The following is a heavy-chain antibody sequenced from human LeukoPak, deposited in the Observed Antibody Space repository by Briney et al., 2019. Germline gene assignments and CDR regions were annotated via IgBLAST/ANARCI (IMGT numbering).Heavy chain of an antibody. Sequence: SVKVSCKASGGAFSSYAISWVRQAPGQGLEWMGGIIPIFGTANYAQKFQGRVTITADESTSTAYMELSSLRSEDTAVYYCARASPLAYYDSSPPDYWGQGTLVTVSS. CDR3: ARASPLAYYDSSPPDY. V-gene: IGHV1-69*13. J-gene: IGHJ4*02. CDR2: IIPIFGTA. D-gene: IGHD3-22*01. CDR1: GGAFSSYA.